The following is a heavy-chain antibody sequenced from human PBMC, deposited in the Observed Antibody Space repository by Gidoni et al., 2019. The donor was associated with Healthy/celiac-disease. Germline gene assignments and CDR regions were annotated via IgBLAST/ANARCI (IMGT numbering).Heavy chain of an antibody. Sequence: QVQLQESGPGLVKPSETLSLTCTVPGGSISSYYWSWIRQPPGKGLEWIGYIYYSGSTNYNPSLKSRVTISVDTSKNQFSLKLSSVTAADTAVYYCAREVGRGLPFDYWGQGTLVTVSS. D-gene: IGHD3-10*01. CDR2: IYYSGST. V-gene: IGHV4-59*01. J-gene: IGHJ4*02. CDR3: AREVGRGLPFDY. CDR1: GGSISSYY.